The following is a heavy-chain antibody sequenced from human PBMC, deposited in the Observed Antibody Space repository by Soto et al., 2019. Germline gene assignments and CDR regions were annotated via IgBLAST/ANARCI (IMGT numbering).Heavy chain of an antibody. V-gene: IGHV3-23*01. CDR1: GFTFSSYA. J-gene: IGHJ4*02. CDR3: AKVRGRQLWLVLSFDY. D-gene: IGHD5-18*01. Sequence: EVQLLESGGGLVQPGGSLRLSCAASGFTFSSYAMSWVRQAPGKGLEWVSAISGSGGSTYYADSVKGRFTISRDNSKNTLYLQMNSLRAEDTAVYYCAKVRGRQLWLVLSFDYWGQGTLVTVSS. CDR2: ISGSGGST.